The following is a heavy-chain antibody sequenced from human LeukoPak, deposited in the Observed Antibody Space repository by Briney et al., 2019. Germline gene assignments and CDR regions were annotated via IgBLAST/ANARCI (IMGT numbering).Heavy chain of an antibody. V-gene: IGHV3-48*02. D-gene: IGHD4-17*01. CDR2: ISSSISSSTSTI. CDR1: GFTFSAYS. J-gene: IGHJ4*02. Sequence: GGSLRLSCAASGFTFSAYSMNWVRQAPGQGLEWISYISSSISSSTSTIYYADSVKGRFTISRDNAKNSLYLQMNSLRDEDTAVYYCARVWSPTYGAGDYWGQGTLVTVSS. CDR3: ARVWSPTYGAGDY.